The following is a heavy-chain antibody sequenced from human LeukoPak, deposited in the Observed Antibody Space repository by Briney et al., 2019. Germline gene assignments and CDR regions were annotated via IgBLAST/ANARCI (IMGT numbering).Heavy chain of an antibody. CDR3: ARPPSMVRGVIEAFDI. CDR2: INPNSGGT. CDR1: GYTFTGYY. J-gene: IGHJ3*02. D-gene: IGHD3-10*01. V-gene: IGHV1-2*02. Sequence: ASVKVSFKASGYTFTGYYIHWVRQAPGQGLEWMGWINPNSGGTNYAQKFQGRVTMTRDTSISTAYMELSRLRSDDTAVYYCARPPSMVRGVIEAFDIWGQGTMVTVSS.